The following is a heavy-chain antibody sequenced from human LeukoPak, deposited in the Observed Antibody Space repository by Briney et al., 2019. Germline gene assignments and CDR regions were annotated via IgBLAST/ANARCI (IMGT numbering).Heavy chain of an antibody. J-gene: IGHJ3*02. CDR1: GLTFSTHW. D-gene: IGHD3-10*01. CDR3: AKEGHRVPNDAFDI. V-gene: IGHV3-7*03. CDR2: IKQDGSVK. Sequence: GGSLRLSCEASGLTFSTHWMTWVRQAPGKGLEWVANIKQDGSVKYYVDSVKGRFTISRDNAKNSLYLQMNSLRAEDTAVYYCAKEGHRVPNDAFDIWGQGTMVTVSS.